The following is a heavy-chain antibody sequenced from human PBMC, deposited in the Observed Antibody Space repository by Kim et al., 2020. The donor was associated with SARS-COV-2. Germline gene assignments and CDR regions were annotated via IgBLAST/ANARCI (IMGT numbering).Heavy chain of an antibody. D-gene: IGHD3-9*01. J-gene: IGHJ4*02. CDR1: GFIFSDYF. Sequence: GGSLRLSCAASGFIFSDYFMTWIRQAPGKGLEWISSIDSSGDVIYYTDSVKGRFTISRDNAKNSLFLQMNGLRTDDTAMYYCARVEDLIARSGLAHPGFDHWGEGALVTVSS. CDR3: ARVEDLIARSGLAHPGFDH. CDR2: IDSSGDVI. V-gene: IGHV3-11*01.